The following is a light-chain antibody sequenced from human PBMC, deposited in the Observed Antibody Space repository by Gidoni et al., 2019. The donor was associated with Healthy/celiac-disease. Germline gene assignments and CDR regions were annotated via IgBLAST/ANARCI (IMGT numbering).Light chain of an antibody. J-gene: IGKJ2*01. CDR3: QQSYSTPYT. CDR2: AAS. CDR1: QSISSY. Sequence: IHMTHPPSSLSASLGDRVTITCRASQSISSYLNCYQQKPGNALKLLIYAASSLQSGVPSRFSDSGSETDFTLTINSLQPGDFATYYCQQSYSTPYTFGQGTKLEIK. V-gene: IGKV1-39*01.